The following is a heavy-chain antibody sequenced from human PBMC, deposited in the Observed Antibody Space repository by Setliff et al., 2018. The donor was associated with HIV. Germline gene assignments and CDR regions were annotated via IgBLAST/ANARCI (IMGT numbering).Heavy chain of an antibody. CDR1: GASTNAYF. CDR3: AREPSPSQWQPLYFDV. CDR2: IYTSGIT. D-gene: IGHD6-19*01. Sequence: TSETLSLTCNVSGASTNAYFLSWVRHPAGKGLGWIGHIYTSGITNHNPSLKSRVTMSLDTSKEQLSLRLRSVTAADTAIYYCAREPSPSQWQPLYFDVWGRGILVTSPQ. J-gene: IGHJ4*02. V-gene: IGHV4-4*07.